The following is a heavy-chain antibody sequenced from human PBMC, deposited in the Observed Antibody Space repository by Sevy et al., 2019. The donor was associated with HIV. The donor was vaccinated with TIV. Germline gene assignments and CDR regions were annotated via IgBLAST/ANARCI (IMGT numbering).Heavy chain of an antibody. J-gene: IGHJ4*02. D-gene: IGHD2-15*01. V-gene: IGHV3-48*01. CDR3: ARVRDRYCSGGSCYYGYFFDY. Sequence: GGSLRLSCAASGFIFSNYYMTWVRQAPGKGLEWVSYISDRSDTISYADSGKGQFTITRDNAKNALYLQMSSLRGEDTAVYYCARVRDRYCSGGSCYYGYFFDYWGQGTLVTVSS. CDR1: GFIFSNYY. CDR2: ISDRSDTI.